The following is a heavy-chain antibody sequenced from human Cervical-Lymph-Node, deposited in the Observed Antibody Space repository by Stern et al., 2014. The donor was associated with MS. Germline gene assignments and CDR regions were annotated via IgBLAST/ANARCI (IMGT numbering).Heavy chain of an antibody. V-gene: IGHV3-23*04. D-gene: IGHD6-19*01. Sequence: EVQLVESGGDLIQPGGSLRLSCAASGFTFSTYAMSWVRQAPGKGLEWVSAISCSGSGTFYADSVKGRFTVSRDNSKNTLYLQMNNLRAEDTAIYYCAKDQRYSSGWYTDYWGQGTLVTVSS. CDR2: ISCSGSGT. J-gene: IGHJ4*02. CDR3: AKDQRYSSGWYTDY. CDR1: GFTFSTYA.